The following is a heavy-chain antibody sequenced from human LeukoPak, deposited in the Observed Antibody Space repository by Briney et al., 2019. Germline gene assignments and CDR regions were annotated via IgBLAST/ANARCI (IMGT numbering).Heavy chain of an antibody. D-gene: IGHD6-19*01. Sequence: GRSLRLSCAASGFTFSDYAMHWVRQAPGKGLEWVAVISYDGSNKYYAESVKGRFTISRDSSKNTLYLQMNSLRAEDTAVYYCAKSLATGWYVNEYWGQGTLVTVSS. CDR2: ISYDGSNK. V-gene: IGHV3-30-3*02. CDR3: AKSLATGWYVNEY. CDR1: GFTFSDYA. J-gene: IGHJ4*02.